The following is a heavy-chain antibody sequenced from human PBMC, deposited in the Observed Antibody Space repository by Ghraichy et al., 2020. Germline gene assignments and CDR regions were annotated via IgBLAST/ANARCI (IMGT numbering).Heavy chain of an antibody. CDR2: IRYDGSNK. CDR3: AKDGPYGSGGYFQH. Sequence: GGSLRLSCAASGFTFSSYGMHWVRQAPGKGLEWVAFIRYDGSNKYYADSVKGRFTISRDNSKNTLYLQMNSLRAEDTAVYYCAKDGPYGSGGYFQHWGQGTLVTVSS. V-gene: IGHV3-30*02. D-gene: IGHD3-10*01. CDR1: GFTFSSYG. J-gene: IGHJ1*01.